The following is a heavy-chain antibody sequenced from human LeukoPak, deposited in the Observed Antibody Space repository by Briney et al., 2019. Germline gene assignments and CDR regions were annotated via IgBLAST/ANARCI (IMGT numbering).Heavy chain of an antibody. CDR3: AKQKGDFDWLSPDFDY. V-gene: IGHV4-61*02. CDR2: IYNSGST. J-gene: IGHJ4*02. CDR1: GGSMSSGSYY. Sequence: SETLSLTCTVSGGSMSSGSYYWNWIRQPAGKGLEWIGRIYNSGSTNNNPSLKSRVTISEDTSKNQFSLKLSSVTAADTAVYYCAKQKGDFDWLSPDFDYWGQGTLVTVSS. D-gene: IGHD3-9*01.